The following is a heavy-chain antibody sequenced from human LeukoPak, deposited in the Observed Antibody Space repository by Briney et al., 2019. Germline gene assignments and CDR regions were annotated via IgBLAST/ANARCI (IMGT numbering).Heavy chain of an antibody. V-gene: IGHV1-2*02. Sequence: ASVKVSCKASGGTFSSYAISWVRQAPGQGLEWMGWINPNSGGTNYAQKFQGRVTMTRDTSISTAYMELSRLRSDDTAVYYCARVRYSGPDVWGKGTTVTVSS. CDR2: INPNSGGT. CDR1: GGTFSSYA. CDR3: ARVRYSGPDV. D-gene: IGHD1-26*01. J-gene: IGHJ6*04.